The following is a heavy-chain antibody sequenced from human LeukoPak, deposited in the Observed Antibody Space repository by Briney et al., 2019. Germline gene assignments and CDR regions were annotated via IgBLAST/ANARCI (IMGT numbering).Heavy chain of an antibody. J-gene: IGHJ6*02. Sequence: TGGSLRLACAASGFTFSSYVMSWVSQAPGKGLEGVSALTSSSDTTYYGDSVKGRFTISRDNSKNTLYLQMHSLRAEDTAIYYCAKGGYRSGGTCYPMDVWGQGTTVTVSS. CDR2: LTSSSDTT. CDR3: AKGGYRSGGTCYPMDV. D-gene: IGHD2-15*01. V-gene: IGHV3-23*01. CDR1: GFTFSSYV.